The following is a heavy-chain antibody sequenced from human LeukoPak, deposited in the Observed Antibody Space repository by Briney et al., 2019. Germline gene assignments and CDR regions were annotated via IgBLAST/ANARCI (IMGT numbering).Heavy chain of an antibody. Sequence: PSETLSLTCTVSGGSISSSSYYWGWIRQPPGKGLEWIGSIYYSGSTYYNPSLKSRVTISVDTSKNQFSLKLSSVTAADTAVYYCARHLLWQNDYVWGSYLLNWFDPWGQGTLVTVSS. V-gene: IGHV4-39*01. CDR3: ARHLLWQNDYVWGSYLLNWFDP. CDR2: IYYSGST. J-gene: IGHJ5*02. D-gene: IGHD3-16*02. CDR1: GGSISSSSYY.